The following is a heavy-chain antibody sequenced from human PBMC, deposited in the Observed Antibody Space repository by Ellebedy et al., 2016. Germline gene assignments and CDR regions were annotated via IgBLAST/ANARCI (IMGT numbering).Heavy chain of an antibody. CDR3: ARDLLAVAGTDYYYYGMDV. V-gene: IGHV1-18*01. Sequence: ASVKVSCXASGYTFTSYGISWVRQAPGQGLEWMGWISAYNGNTGYAQKFQGRVTMTRDTSTSTVYMELSSLRSEDTAVYYCARDLLAVAGTDYYYYGMDVWGQGTTVTVSS. D-gene: IGHD6-19*01. CDR2: ISAYNGNT. J-gene: IGHJ6*02. CDR1: GYTFTSYG.